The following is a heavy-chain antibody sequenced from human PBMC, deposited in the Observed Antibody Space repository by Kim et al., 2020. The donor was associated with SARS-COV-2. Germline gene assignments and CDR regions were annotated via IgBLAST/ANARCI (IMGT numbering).Heavy chain of an antibody. Sequence: KFQGRVTITADESTSTAYMELSSLRSEDTAVYYCARDLNSGYYSWYFDLWGRGTLVTVSS. D-gene: IGHD3-3*01. J-gene: IGHJ2*01. CDR3: ARDLNSGYYSWYFDL. V-gene: IGHV1-69*01.